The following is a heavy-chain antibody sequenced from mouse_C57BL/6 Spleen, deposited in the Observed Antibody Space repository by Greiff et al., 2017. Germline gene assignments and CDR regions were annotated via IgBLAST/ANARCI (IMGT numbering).Heavy chain of an antibody. Sequence: QVQLQQPGTELVKPGASVKLSCKASGYTFTSYWMHWVKQRPGQGLELIGNINPSNGGTNYNEKFKIKATLTVDKSSSTAYMQLSSLTSEDSAVYYGARDYYGSSYGYWGQGTTLTVSS. V-gene: IGHV1-53*01. CDR1: GYTFTSYW. J-gene: IGHJ2*01. CDR3: ARDYYGSSYGY. D-gene: IGHD1-1*01. CDR2: INPSNGGT.